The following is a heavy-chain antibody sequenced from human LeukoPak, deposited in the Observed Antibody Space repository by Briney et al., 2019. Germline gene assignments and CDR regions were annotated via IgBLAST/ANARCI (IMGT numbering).Heavy chain of an antibody. V-gene: IGHV3-48*04. CDR1: GFTFSSYS. CDR3: ARDMAITIFGVVTSDY. J-gene: IGHJ4*02. CDR2: ISSSSSTI. Sequence: PGGSLRLSCAASGFTFSSYSMNWVRQAPGKGLEWVSYISSSSSTIYYADSVKGRFTISRDNAKNSLYLQMNSLRAEDTAVYYCARDMAITIFGVVTSDYWGQGTLVTVSS. D-gene: IGHD3-3*01.